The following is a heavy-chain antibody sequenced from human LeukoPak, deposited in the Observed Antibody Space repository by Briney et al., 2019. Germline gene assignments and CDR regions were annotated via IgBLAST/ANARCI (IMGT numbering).Heavy chain of an antibody. Sequence: GGSLRLSCAASGFTFSDYYMSWIRQAPGKGLEWVSYISSSSSYTNYADSVKGRFTISRDNAKNSLYLQMNSLRAEDTAVYCCARAYQDFMVRGVIFWFDPWGQGTLVTVSS. CDR3: ARAYQDFMVRGVIFWFDP. V-gene: IGHV3-11*06. J-gene: IGHJ5*02. CDR1: GFTFSDYY. D-gene: IGHD3-10*01. CDR2: ISSSSSYT.